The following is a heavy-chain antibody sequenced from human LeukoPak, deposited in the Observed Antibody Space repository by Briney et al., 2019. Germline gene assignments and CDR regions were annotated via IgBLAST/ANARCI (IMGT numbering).Heavy chain of an antibody. D-gene: IGHD1-1*01. Sequence: PGGSLRLSCAVSGFTFSGYTMHWVRQAPGKGLEWVAVISFDGSNKYYGDSVKGRFTISRDNSKNTLYLQMNSLRPDDTAIYYCAIEDDLGAFDIWGQGTMVTVSS. V-gene: IGHV3-30-3*01. CDR3: AIEDDLGAFDI. J-gene: IGHJ3*02. CDR1: GFTFSGYT. CDR2: ISFDGSNK.